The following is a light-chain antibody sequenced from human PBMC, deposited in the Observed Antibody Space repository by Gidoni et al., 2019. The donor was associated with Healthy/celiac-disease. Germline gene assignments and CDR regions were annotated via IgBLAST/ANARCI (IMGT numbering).Light chain of an antibody. CDR3: AAWDDSLNGLV. CDR2: SNN. V-gene: IGLV1-44*01. Sequence: QSVLTQPPSASGTPGQTVTIACSGSSSNIGSNTVNWYQQLPGTAPKLLIYSNNQRHSGVPDRFSGSKSGTSASLAISGLKSEDEADYYCAAWDDSLNGLVFGGGTKLTVL. CDR1: SSNIGSNT. J-gene: IGLJ2*01.